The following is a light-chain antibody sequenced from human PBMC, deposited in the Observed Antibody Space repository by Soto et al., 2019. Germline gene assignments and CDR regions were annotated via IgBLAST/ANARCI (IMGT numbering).Light chain of an antibody. J-gene: IGKJ5*01. V-gene: IGKV3-15*01. CDR3: QQYNNWPPVT. CDR1: QSVSNN. Sequence: ETVMTQSPGTLSVSPGERVTLSCRASQSVSNNLAWYQQRSGQAPRLLIYGASTRATGVPARFSGSGSRTDFALTISSLQSEDFAVHYCQQYNNWPPVTFGQGTRLEIK. CDR2: GAS.